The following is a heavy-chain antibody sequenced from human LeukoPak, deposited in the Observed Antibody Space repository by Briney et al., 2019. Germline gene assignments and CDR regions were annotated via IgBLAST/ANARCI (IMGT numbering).Heavy chain of an antibody. D-gene: IGHD6-19*01. CDR3: ARDVGSSGGDAAYYYYYYMDV. J-gene: IGHJ6*03. CDR1: GFTFSSYA. CDR2: ISYDGSNK. Sequence: PGGSLRLSCAASGFTFSSYAMHWVRQAPGKGLEWVAVISYDGSNKYYADSVKGRFTISRDNSKNTLYLQMNSLRAEDTAVYYCARDVGSSGGDAAYYYYYYMDVWGKGTTVTVSS. V-gene: IGHV3-30*04.